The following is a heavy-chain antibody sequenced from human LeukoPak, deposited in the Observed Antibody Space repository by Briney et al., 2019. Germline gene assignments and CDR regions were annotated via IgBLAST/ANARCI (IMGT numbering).Heavy chain of an antibody. D-gene: IGHD6-19*01. CDR2: ISHDGGST. V-gene: IGHV3-23*01. J-gene: IGHJ4*02. CDR1: GFTFSSFA. Sequence: GGSLRLSCAASGFTFSSFAMSGVRQTPGKGLEWVSTISHDGGSTYFADSVKGRFTISRDNSKSTLYLQMNSLRAEDTALYFCAKDFSSGLFDYWGQGTLVAVSS. CDR3: AKDFSSGLFDY.